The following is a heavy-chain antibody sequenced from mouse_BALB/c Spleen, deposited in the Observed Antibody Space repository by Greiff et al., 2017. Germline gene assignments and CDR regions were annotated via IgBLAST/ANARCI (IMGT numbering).Heavy chain of an antibody. Sequence: VQLQQSGAELVRPGTSVKVSCKASGYAFTNYLIEWVKQRPGQGLEWIGVINPGSGGTNYNEKFKGKATQTADKSSSTAYMQLSSLTSDDSAVYFCARYDPYAMDYWGQGTSVTVSS. CDR1: GYAFTNYL. D-gene: IGHD2-14*01. V-gene: IGHV1-54*03. J-gene: IGHJ4*01. CDR2: INPGSGGT. CDR3: ARYDPYAMDY.